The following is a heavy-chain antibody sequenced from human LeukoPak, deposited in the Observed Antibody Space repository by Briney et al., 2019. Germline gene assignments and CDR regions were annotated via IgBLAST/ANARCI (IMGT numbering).Heavy chain of an antibody. CDR3: AKDRALMVQGVIPV. D-gene: IGHD3-10*01. J-gene: IGHJ4*02. V-gene: IGHV3-48*01. CDR2: ISSSSSTI. Sequence: GGSLRLSCAASGFTFSSYSMSWVRQAPGKGLEWVSYISSSSSTIYYADSVKGRFTISRDNAKNSLYLQMNSLRAEGTAVYYCAKDRALMVQGVIPVWGQGTLVTVSS. CDR1: GFTFSSYS.